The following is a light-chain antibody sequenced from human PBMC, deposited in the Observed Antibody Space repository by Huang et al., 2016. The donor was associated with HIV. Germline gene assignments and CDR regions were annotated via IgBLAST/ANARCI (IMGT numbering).Light chain of an antibody. V-gene: IGKV1-39*01. CDR2: SAS. J-gene: IGKJ4*01. CDR1: QSLNNY. CDR3: QQTFSVPLT. Sequence: DLQMTQSPSSLSASVGDRVTITCRASQSLNNYLNWYKQKPGKAPNLLIYSASTLQSGVPPRFSGGVSGTVFTLTISNLQPEDYATYYCQQTFSVPLTFGGGTKVEIK.